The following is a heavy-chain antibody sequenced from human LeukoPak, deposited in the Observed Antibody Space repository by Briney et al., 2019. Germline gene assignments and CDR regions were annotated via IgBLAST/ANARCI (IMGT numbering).Heavy chain of an antibody. CDR3: ARDVVGATTPSYFDY. V-gene: IGHV1-18*01. D-gene: IGHD1-26*01. Sequence: ASVTVSCKASGYTFTSYGISWVRQAPGQGLEWMGWISAYNGNTNYAQKLQGRVTMTTDTSTSTAYMELRSLRSDDTAVYYCARDVVGATTPSYFDYWGQGTLVTVSS. J-gene: IGHJ4*02. CDR2: ISAYNGNT. CDR1: GYTFTSYG.